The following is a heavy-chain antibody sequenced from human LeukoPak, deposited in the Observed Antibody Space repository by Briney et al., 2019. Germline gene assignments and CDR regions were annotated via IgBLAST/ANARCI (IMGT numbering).Heavy chain of an antibody. Sequence: PGGSLRLSCAASGFTFSSYAMSWVRQAPGKGLEWVSAISGSGGSTYYADSVKGRFTISRDNSKNTLYLQMNSLRAEDTAVYYCAKDRGYDILTGYSHFDYWGQGTLVTVPS. CDR1: GFTFSSYA. CDR2: ISGSGGST. CDR3: AKDRGYDILTGYSHFDY. V-gene: IGHV3-23*01. J-gene: IGHJ4*02. D-gene: IGHD3-9*01.